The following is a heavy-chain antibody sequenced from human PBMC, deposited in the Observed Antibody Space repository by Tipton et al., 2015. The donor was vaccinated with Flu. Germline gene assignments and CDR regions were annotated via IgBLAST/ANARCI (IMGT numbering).Heavy chain of an antibody. D-gene: IGHD6-13*01. V-gene: IGHV4-39*07. CDR1: GGSISSSAYY. J-gene: IGHJ4*02. CDR3: AIDDFGSSWYGY. CDR2: IYYSGST. Sequence: TLSLTCTVSGGSISSSAYYWGWIRQTPGKGLEWIGNIYYSGSTFYNPSLESRVTISLDKSTNQFSLRLSSVTAADTAIYYCAIDDFGSSWYGYWGQESLVTVSS.